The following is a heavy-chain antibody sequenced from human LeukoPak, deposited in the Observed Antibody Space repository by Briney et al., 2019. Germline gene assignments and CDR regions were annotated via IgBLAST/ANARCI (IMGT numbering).Heavy chain of an antibody. J-gene: IGHJ4*02. CDR1: GGSISSYY. CDR2: IYYSGST. CDR3: ARVMYSTIDY. V-gene: IGHV4-59*01. Sequence: ASETLSLTCTVSGGSISSYYWSWIRQPPGKGLEWVGYIYYSGSTKYNPSLKSRVTISIDTSKNQLSLKLSSVTAADTAVYYCARVMYSTIDYWGQGTLVTVSS. D-gene: IGHD6-13*01.